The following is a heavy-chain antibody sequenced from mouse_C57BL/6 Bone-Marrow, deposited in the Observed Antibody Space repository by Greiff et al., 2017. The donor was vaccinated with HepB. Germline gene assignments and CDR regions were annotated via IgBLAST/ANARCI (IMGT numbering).Heavy chain of an antibody. CDR1: GYTFTSYW. V-gene: IGHV1-64*01. J-gene: IGHJ2*01. Sequence: QVQLQQPGAELVKPGASVKLSCKASGYTFTSYWMHWVKQRPGQGLEWIGMIHPNSGSTNYNEKFKSKATLTVDKSSSTAYMQLSSLTSEDSAVYYCARPLGRWYFDYWGQGTTLTVSS. CDR3: ARPLGRWYFDY. D-gene: IGHD4-1*01. CDR2: IHPNSGST.